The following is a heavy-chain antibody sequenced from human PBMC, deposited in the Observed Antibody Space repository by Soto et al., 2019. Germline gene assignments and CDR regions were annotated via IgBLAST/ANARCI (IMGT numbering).Heavy chain of an antibody. V-gene: IGHV3-30-3*01. J-gene: IGHJ4*02. CDR2: MSYDGSRQ. D-gene: IGHD5-18*01. CDR3: AREEYSAHYFVY. Sequence: QVQLVESGGGVVQPGRSLRLSCVASGFTFSNSPIHWVRQAPGKGLEWVSVMSYDGSRQYYADSVKGRFTISRDSSKNTRYLQLNRVRVEDTAMYYCAREEYSAHYFVYWGQGTLVTVSS. CDR1: GFTFSNSP.